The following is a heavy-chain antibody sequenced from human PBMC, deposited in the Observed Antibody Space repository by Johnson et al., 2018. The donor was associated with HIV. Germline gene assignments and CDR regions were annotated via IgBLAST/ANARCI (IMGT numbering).Heavy chain of an antibody. CDR2: ISSSGSNI. CDR3: AKDRGGTPPMGAFDI. V-gene: IGHV3-11*01. J-gene: IGHJ3*02. Sequence: QMLLVESGGGLVKPGGSLRLSCAPSGFTFSDYYMSWMRQAPGQGLEWVSYISSSGSNIYKADSVKGRFTISRDNAKNSLYLQMNSLRAEDTAVYYCAKDRGGTPPMGAFDIWGQGTMVTVSS. CDR1: GFTFSDYY. D-gene: IGHD3-10*01.